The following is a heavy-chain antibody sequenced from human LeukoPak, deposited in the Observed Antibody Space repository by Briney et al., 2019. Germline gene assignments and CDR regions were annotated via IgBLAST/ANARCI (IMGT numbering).Heavy chain of an antibody. Sequence: GASVKVSCKASGYSFVLYGISWVRQAPGQGPEWMGWISTYNGNTKYAEKFQGRVTMTTDTSTTTAYMELRSLRTDDTAVYYCARDRSRGGALEFGYWGQGTLVTVSS. CDR1: GYSFVLYG. J-gene: IGHJ4*02. D-gene: IGHD1-26*01. CDR3: ARDRSRGGALEFGY. V-gene: IGHV1-18*01. CDR2: ISTYNGNT.